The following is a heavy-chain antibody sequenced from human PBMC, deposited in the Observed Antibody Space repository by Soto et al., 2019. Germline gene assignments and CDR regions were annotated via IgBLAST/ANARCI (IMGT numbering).Heavy chain of an antibody. CDR2: IIPIFGTA. D-gene: IGHD6-13*01. J-gene: IGHJ4*02. V-gene: IGHV1-69*13. Sequence: GASVKVSCKASGGTFSSYAIIWVRQAPGQGLEWMGGIIPIFGTANYAQKFQGRVTITADESTSTAYMELSSLRSEDTAVYYCARDKKSSIAAAGTPYHPFFGYWGQGTLVTVSS. CDR3: ARDKKSSIAAAGTPYHPFFGY. CDR1: GGTFSSYA.